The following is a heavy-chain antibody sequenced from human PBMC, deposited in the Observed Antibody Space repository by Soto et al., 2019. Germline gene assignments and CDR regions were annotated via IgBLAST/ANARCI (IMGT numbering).Heavy chain of an antibody. J-gene: IGHJ6*02. CDR1: GYTFTRSG. CDR2: ISTYNGNT. Sequence: ASVKVSCKASGYTFTRSGISWVRQAPGQGLEWMGWISTYNGNTNYAQKLQGRVTMTTDTSTSTAYMELRSLRSDDTAVYYCARASPGADFWSGYPSLYYYYGMDIWGQGTTVTVSS. V-gene: IGHV1-18*01. D-gene: IGHD3-3*01. CDR3: ARASPGADFWSGYPSLYYYYGMDI.